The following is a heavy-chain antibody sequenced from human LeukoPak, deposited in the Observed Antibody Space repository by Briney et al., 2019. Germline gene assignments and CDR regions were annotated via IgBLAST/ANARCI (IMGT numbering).Heavy chain of an antibody. CDR3: AREPSWLLYFDL. CDR2: IYYSGST. V-gene: IGHV4-59*12. D-gene: IGHD6-13*01. J-gene: IGHJ2*01. Sequence: SETLSLTCTVSGGSITGYYWSWIRQPPGKGLEWIGYIYYSGSTNYNPSLKSRVTISVDTSENQFSLNLNSVTAADTAVYFCAREPSWLLYFDLWGRGTLVTVSS. CDR1: GGSITGYY.